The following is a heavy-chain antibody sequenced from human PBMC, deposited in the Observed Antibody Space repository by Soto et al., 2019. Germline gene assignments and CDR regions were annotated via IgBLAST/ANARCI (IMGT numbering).Heavy chain of an antibody. D-gene: IGHD3-16*01. CDR1: GGSISGAY. Sequence: PSETLSLTCTVSGGSISGAYWSLIRQTPGKVLEWVGYIHYSGSTNYNPSLKSRVTMSVDAAKNQFSRQWCSVTAADTAVYFCVTYPRRDPQGPSFDYGGPGALLTAFS. V-gene: IGHV4-59*01. J-gene: IGHJ4*02. CDR3: VTYPRRDPQGPSFDY. CDR2: IHYSGST.